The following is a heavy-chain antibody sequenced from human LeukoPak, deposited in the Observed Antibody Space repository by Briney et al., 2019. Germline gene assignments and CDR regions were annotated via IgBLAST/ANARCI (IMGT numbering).Heavy chain of an antibody. D-gene: IGHD3-22*01. CDR3: AKDQYYYDSSGAAFDI. CDR2: ISGSGGST. Sequence: GGSLRLSCAASGFTFSSYAMSWVRQAPGKGLEWVAAISGSGGSTYYADSVKGRFTISRDNSKNTLYLQMNSLRAEDTAVYYCAKDQYYYDSSGAAFDIWGQGTMVTVSS. J-gene: IGHJ3*02. CDR1: GFTFSSYA. V-gene: IGHV3-23*01.